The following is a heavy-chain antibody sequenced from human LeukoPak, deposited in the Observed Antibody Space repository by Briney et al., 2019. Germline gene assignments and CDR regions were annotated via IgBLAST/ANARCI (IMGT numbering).Heavy chain of an antibody. CDR3: ARMNYVSSGWGAPFDY. CDR2: IRSGGTNT. CDR1: GFTFSDAW. D-gene: IGHD1-7*01. Sequence: GGSLRLSCAASGFTFSDAWMNWVRQAPGKGLEWVSYIRSGGTNTDYTGSVKGRFTISRDNAKNSLYLQMNSLRAEDTAVYYCARMNYVSSGWGAPFDYWGQGTLVTVSS. J-gene: IGHJ4*02. V-gene: IGHV3-11*06.